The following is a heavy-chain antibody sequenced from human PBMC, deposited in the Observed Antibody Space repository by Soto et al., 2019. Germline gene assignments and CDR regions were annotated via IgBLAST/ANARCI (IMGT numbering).Heavy chain of an antibody. V-gene: IGHV1-46*01. Sequence: QVQLVQSGAEVKKPGASVKVSCKASGYTFTSYYMHWVRQAPGQGLEWMGIINPSGGSTSYAQKXQGXXXLTRDPSTSTXXRXLXXLRSEDTAVYYCAREPPLRYCSGGSCYSVEYYFDYWGQGTLVTVSS. D-gene: IGHD2-15*01. CDR1: GYTFTSYY. CDR3: AREPPLRYCSGGSCYSVEYYFDY. CDR2: INPSGGST. J-gene: IGHJ4*02.